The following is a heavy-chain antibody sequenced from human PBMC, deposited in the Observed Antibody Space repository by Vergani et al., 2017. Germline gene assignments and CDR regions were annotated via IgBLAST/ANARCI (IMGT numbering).Heavy chain of an antibody. V-gene: IGHV3-33*01. Sequence: QVQLVESGGGVVQPGRSLRLSCAASGFTFSSYGMHWVRQAPGKGLEWVAVIWYDVSNKYYADSVKGRFTISRDNSKNTLYLQMNSLRAEDTAVYYCAREYYDFWSGYSNWFDPWGQGTLVTVSS. CDR1: GFTFSSYG. CDR2: IWYDVSNK. CDR3: AREYYDFWSGYSNWFDP. J-gene: IGHJ5*02. D-gene: IGHD3-3*01.